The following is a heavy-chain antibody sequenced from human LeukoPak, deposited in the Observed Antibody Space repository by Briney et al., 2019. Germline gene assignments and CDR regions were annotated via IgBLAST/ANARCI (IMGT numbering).Heavy chain of an antibody. Sequence: GGSLRLSCAASGFTFSSYWMSWVRQAPGKGLEWVANIKQDGSEKYYVDSVKGRFTISRDNAKNSLYLQMNSLRAEDTAVYYCARWKTTVTTPFDYWGQGTLVTVSS. CDR1: GFTFSSYW. D-gene: IGHD4-17*01. CDR3: ARWKTTVTTPFDY. V-gene: IGHV3-7*01. J-gene: IGHJ4*02. CDR2: IKQDGSEK.